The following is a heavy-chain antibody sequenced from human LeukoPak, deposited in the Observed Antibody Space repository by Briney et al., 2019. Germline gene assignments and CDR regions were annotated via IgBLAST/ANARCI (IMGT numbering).Heavy chain of an antibody. CDR1: GFTFSSYW. CDR3: ASPIAAAAGDAFDI. J-gene: IGHJ3*02. CDR2: INSDGSRT. D-gene: IGHD6-13*01. V-gene: IGHV3-74*01. Sequence: PGGSLRLSCAASGFTFSSYWMHWARQAPGKGLVWVSRINSDGSRTSYADSVKGRFTISRDNAKNTLYLQMNSLRAEDTAVYYCASPIAAAAGDAFDIWGQGTMVTVSS.